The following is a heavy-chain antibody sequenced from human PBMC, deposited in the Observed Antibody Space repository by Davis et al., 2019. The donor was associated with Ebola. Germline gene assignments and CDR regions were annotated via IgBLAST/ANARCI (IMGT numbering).Heavy chain of an antibody. CDR2: INAGNGDT. J-gene: IGHJ4*01. D-gene: IGHD1-14*01. CDR1: GYIFTSYA. CDR3: AASAGTVGKFDY. Sequence: AASVKVSCKASGYIFTSYAMHWVRQAPGQRLEWMGWINAGNGDTKYSQKFRGRVTITRDTSASTSYMELSSLRSEDTAVYYCAASAGTVGKFDYWGQGTLVTVSS. V-gene: IGHV1-3*01.